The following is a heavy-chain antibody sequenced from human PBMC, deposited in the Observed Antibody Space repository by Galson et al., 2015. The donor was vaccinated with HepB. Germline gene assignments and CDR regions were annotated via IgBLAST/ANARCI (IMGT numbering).Heavy chain of an antibody. D-gene: IGHD2-8*02. CDR1: EGTFTSYA. Sequence: SVKVSCKASEGTFTSYAISWVRQAPGQGLEWLGGTIPVFGITNYTQKFQGRVTITADESTSTAYMELSSLTSEDTVVYYCATDASGWLDPWGQGTLVTVSS. J-gene: IGHJ5*02. CDR2: TIPVFGIT. V-gene: IGHV1-69*13. CDR3: ATDASGWLDP.